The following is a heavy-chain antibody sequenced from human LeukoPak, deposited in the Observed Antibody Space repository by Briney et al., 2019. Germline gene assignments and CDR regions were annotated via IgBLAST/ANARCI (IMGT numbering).Heavy chain of an antibody. J-gene: IGHJ6*02. CDR3: ARDEVDYGERDSYYYGVDV. D-gene: IGHD4-17*01. CDR2: IHYSGST. CDR1: GGSINSGGYY. Sequence: SETLSLTCTVSGGSINSGGYYWSWIRQHPGKGLEWIVYIHYSGSTYYNPSLKSRVTISIDTSKNQFSLKLNSVTAADTAVYYCARDEVDYGERDSYYYGVDVWGQGTTVTVSS. V-gene: IGHV4-31*03.